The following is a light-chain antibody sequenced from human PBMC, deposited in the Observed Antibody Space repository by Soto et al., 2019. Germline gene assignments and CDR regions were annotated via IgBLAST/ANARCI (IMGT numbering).Light chain of an antibody. J-gene: IGLJ1*01. CDR3: SSYTTSITYV. V-gene: IGLV2-14*03. CDR1: NSDVGGYNY. Sequence: QSVLTQPASVSGSPGQSITISCTGTNSDVGGYNYVSWYQQHPGKAPKLMIYDVSSRPSGLPNRFSGSKSGNTASLIVSGLHADDDAYYYCSSYTTSITYVFGAGTKVTVL. CDR2: DVS.